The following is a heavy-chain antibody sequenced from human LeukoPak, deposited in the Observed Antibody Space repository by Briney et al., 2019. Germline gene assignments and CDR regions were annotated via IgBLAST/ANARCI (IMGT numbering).Heavy chain of an antibody. CDR3: ARVESGAFDI. Sequence: SSQTPSLTCTVSGGSISSGDYYWSWIRQPPGKGLEWIGYIYYSGSTYYNPSLKSRVTISVDTSKIQFSLKLSSVTAADTAVYYCARVESGAFDIWGQGTMVTVSS. V-gene: IGHV4-30-4*01. CDR1: GGSISSGDYY. D-gene: IGHD2/OR15-2a*01. J-gene: IGHJ3*02. CDR2: IYYSGST.